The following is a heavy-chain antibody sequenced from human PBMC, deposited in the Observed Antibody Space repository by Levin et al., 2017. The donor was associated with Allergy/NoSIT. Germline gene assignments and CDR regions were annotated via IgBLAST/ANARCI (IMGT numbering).Heavy chain of an antibody. CDR1: GFTFSSYW. D-gene: IGHD5-18*01. Sequence: GESLKISCAASGFTFSSYWMSWVRQAPGKGLEWVANIKQDGSEKYYVDSVKGRFTISRDNAKNSLYLQMNSLRAEDTAVYYCAREHSRYSYGSLGYWGQGTLVTVSS. CDR2: IKQDGSEK. J-gene: IGHJ4*02. CDR3: AREHSRYSYGSLGY. V-gene: IGHV3-7*04.